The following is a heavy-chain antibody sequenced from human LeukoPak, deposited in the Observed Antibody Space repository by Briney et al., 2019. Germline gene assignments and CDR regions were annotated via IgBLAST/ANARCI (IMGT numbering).Heavy chain of an antibody. V-gene: IGHV4-4*07. Sequence: SETLSLTCTVSGGSISGYYWSWIRQPAGKGLEWIGRFYSSGGTNYNPSLKSRVTMSVDTPKNQFSLKLSSVTAADTAVYYCARVFCSGGNCYPNNAFDIWGQGTMVTVSS. CDR3: ARVFCSGGNCYPNNAFDI. CDR2: FYSSGGT. CDR1: GGSISGYY. J-gene: IGHJ3*02. D-gene: IGHD2-15*01.